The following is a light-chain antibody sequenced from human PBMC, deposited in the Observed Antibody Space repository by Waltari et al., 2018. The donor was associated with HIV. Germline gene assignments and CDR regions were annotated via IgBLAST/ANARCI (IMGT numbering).Light chain of an antibody. J-gene: IGLJ2*01. CDR2: GVY. CDR3: CSYTAIHTLI. CDR1: PSTLGIFDS. V-gene: IGLV2-14*01. Sequence: QSALTPPASVSGSPGQSLTVPCAGTPSTLGIFDSVSWDQQHPGRAPQLLIFGVYSRPSGVSSRFSGSKSGNTASLTISGLQAEDEANYYCCSYTAIHTLIFGGGTKLTVL.